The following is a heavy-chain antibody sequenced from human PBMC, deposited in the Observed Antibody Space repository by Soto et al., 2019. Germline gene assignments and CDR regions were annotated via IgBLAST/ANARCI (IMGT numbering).Heavy chain of an antibody. CDR2: IVPIYRTA. V-gene: IGHV1-69*13. CDR3: VRDSGAKLSSS. Sequence: SVKVSCKASGGTFSSYRINWLRQAPGQGLEWVGGIVPIYRTADYAQKFQGRVTVTADESARTSYMELRSLKSQDTAVYCCVRDSGAKLSSSWGQGTLVTVSS. D-gene: IGHD6-13*01. J-gene: IGHJ4*02. CDR1: GGTFSSYR.